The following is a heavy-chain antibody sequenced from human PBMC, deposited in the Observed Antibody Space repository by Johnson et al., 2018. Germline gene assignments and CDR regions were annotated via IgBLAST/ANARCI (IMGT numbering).Heavy chain of an antibody. J-gene: IGHJ3*02. V-gene: IGHV3-9*01. CDR1: GFTFDDYA. Sequence: EVQLLESGGGLVQPGMSLRLCCAASGFTFDDYAMHWVRLAPGKGLEWVSGISWNSGSIGDAASVKGRFTLSRDNAKNYLYLQMNSLRAEDTALSYCAKGLYYYDSSVPPYSFDIWGQVTMVTVSS. CDR3: AKGLYYYDSSVPPYSFDI. D-gene: IGHD3-22*01. CDR2: ISWNSGSI.